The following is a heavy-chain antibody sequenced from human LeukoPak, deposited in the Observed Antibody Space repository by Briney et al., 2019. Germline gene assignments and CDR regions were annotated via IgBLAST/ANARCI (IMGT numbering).Heavy chain of an antibody. V-gene: IGHV3-23*01. Sequence: GGSLRLSCAVSGLTFNNHAMSWVRQAPGKGLEWVSGISGRGASKYYADSVKGRFTISRDNSKNTLYLQMNSLRAEDTAVYYCARRSGIAVAGAFDYWGQGTLVTVSS. D-gene: IGHD6-19*01. CDR1: GLTFNNHA. CDR3: ARRSGIAVAGAFDY. J-gene: IGHJ4*02. CDR2: ISGRGASK.